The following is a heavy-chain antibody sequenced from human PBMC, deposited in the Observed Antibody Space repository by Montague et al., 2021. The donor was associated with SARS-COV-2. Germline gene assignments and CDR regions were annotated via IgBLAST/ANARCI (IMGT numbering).Heavy chain of an antibody. D-gene: IGHD3-10*01. CDR2: IYYSGST. J-gene: IGHJ4*03. V-gene: IGHV4-39*01. Sequence: SETLSLTCTASGGSISSSSYYWGWIRQPPGKGLEWIGRIYYSGSTYYNPSLKSRVTISVDTSKNQFYLQLSSVTAADTAVYYCSRREDYYGSGSYSDWGQGTLVTVSS. CDR3: SRREDYYGSGSYSD. CDR1: GGSISSSSYY.